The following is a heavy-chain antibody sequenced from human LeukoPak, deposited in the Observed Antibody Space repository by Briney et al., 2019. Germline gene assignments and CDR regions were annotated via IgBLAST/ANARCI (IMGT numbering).Heavy chain of an antibody. D-gene: IGHD3-10*01. CDR2: IKQDGSEK. CDR1: GFTFSSYW. V-gene: IGHV3-7*01. CDR3: ASRRTARGVISDY. J-gene: IGHJ4*02. Sequence: GGSLRLSCAASGFTFSSYWMSWVRQAPGKGLEWVANIKQDGSEKYYVDSVKGRFTISRDNAKNSLYLQMNSLRAEDTALYYCASRRTARGVISDYWGQGTLVTVSS.